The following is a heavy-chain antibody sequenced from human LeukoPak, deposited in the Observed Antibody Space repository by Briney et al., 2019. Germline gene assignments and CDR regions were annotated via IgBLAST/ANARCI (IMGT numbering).Heavy chain of an antibody. CDR1: GGSINSNDYD. J-gene: IGHJ6*03. Sequence: PSETLSLTCSVSGGSINSNDYDWGWIRQPPGTGLEWIGNVYYRGITYYNPSLKSRVTISIDTSKSQISLNLNSVTAADTAVYYCARVVSANYYHYIDVWGKGTTITVSS. D-gene: IGHD2-21*01. V-gene: IGHV4-39*07. CDR2: VYYRGIT. CDR3: ARVVSANYYHYIDV.